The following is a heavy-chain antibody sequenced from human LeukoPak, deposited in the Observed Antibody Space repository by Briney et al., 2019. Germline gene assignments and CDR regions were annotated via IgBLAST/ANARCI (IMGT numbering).Heavy chain of an antibody. D-gene: IGHD6-6*01. J-gene: IGHJ4*02. CDR1: GFTFSSYA. CDR3: AKGSHGYSSSSADY. V-gene: IGHV3-23*01. CDR2: ISGSGGNT. Sequence: GGSLRLSCAASGFTFSSYAMSWVRQAPGKGLEWVSVISGSGGNTYYADSVKGRFTISRDNSKNTLYLQMNSLRVDDTGVYSCAKGSHGYSSSSADYWGQGTLVTVSS.